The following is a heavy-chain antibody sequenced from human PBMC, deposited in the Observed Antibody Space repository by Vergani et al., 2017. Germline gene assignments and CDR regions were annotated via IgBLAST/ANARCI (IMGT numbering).Heavy chain of an antibody. Sequence: QVQLQESGPGLVKPSETLSLTCTVSGGSFSGYYWSWIRQPPGKGLEWIGEINHSGSTNYNPSLKSRVTISVDTSKNQFSLKLSSVTAADTAVYYCARAGRYYDILTGYYPDAFDIWGQGTMVTVSS. V-gene: IGHV4-34*10. CDR1: GGSFSGYY. CDR3: ARAGRYYDILTGYYPDAFDI. J-gene: IGHJ3*02. CDR2: INHSGST. D-gene: IGHD3-9*01.